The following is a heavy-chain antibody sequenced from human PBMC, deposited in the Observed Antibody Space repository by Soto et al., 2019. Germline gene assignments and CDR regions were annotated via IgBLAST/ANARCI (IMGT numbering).Heavy chain of an antibody. J-gene: IGHJ4*02. Sequence: ASVKVSCKASGYTFTSYYMHWVRQAPGQRLEWMGIINPSGGSTSYAQKFQGRVTMTRDTSTSTVYMKLSSLRSEDTAVYYFARVLGSHYYDSSGYYLAYWGQGTLVTVSS. CDR1: GYTFTSYY. CDR2: INPSGGST. V-gene: IGHV1-46*01. CDR3: ARVLGSHYYDSSGYYLAY. D-gene: IGHD3-22*01.